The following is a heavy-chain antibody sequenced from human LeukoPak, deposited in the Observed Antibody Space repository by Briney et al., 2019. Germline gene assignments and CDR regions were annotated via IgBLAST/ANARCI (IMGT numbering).Heavy chain of an antibody. V-gene: IGHV4-59*01. CDR3: ARDGQNTPLGPHFDY. CDR2: IYYSGST. Sequence: SETLSLTCTVSGGSISSYYWSWIRQPPGKGLEWIGYIYYSGSTNYNPSLKSRVTISVDTSKNQFSLKLSSVTAADTAVYYCARDGQNTPLGPHFDYWGQGTLVTVSS. CDR1: GGSISSYY. J-gene: IGHJ4*02. D-gene: IGHD2-15*01.